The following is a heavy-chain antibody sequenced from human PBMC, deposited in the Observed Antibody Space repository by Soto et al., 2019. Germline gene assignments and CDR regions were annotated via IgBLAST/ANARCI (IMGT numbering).Heavy chain of an antibody. CDR2: IAYDGSFR. CDR1: GFAFTTYN. V-gene: IGHV3-30*18. Sequence: QVQLVESGGGVVEPGMSLRLSCAASGFAFTTYNIHWVRQFPGKGLEWVAVIAYDGSFRKYADSVKGRFIVSRHQPKKMVFLDMTMLRHDDTAVYYCAKDRGGSWTFDYGGQGTLLSVSS. D-gene: IGHD2-15*01. CDR3: AKDRGGSWTFDY. J-gene: IGHJ4*02.